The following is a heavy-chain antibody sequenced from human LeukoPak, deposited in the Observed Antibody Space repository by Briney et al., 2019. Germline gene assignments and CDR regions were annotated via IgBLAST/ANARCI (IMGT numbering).Heavy chain of an antibody. V-gene: IGHV3-7*01. CDR2: MKQDGSDK. Sequence: GGSLRLSCAASGFIFSHYWMSWVRQAPGKGLEWVANMKQDGSDKYYVDSVKGRFTISRDNAKNSLYLQMNSLRAEDTAVYYCARDQVGPEDWGQGTLVTVSS. CDR3: ARDQVGPED. J-gene: IGHJ4*02. CDR1: GFIFSHYW. D-gene: IGHD1-26*01.